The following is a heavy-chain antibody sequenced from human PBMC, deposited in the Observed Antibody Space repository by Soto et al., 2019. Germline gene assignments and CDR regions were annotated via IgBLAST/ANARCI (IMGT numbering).Heavy chain of an antibody. CDR1: GYTFTNFD. J-gene: IGHJ5*02. V-gene: IGHV1-18*04. CDR2: ISAYNGNT. D-gene: IGHD3-3*02. Sequence: ASVKVSCKASGYTFTNFDVHWVRQAPGQGLEWMGWISAYNGNTTYAQNLQGRVTMTTDTSTSTAYMELRSLRSDDTAVYYCARTLARGFSVFGPRIDAWGQGTLVTVSS. CDR3: ARTLARGFSVFGPRIDA.